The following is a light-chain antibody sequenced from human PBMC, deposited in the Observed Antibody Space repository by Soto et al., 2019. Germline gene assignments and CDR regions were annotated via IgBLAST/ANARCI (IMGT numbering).Light chain of an antibody. Sequence: DIQLTQSPSFLSASVGDKVTITCRASQAISSSLAWYQQNPGKAPKLLIYAASTLQSGVPSRFSGSGSETEFTLTISSLHPEDFATYYCQQLNSYPLSFGGGAKVEI. J-gene: IGKJ4*01. CDR1: QAISSS. CDR2: AAS. V-gene: IGKV1-9*01. CDR3: QQLNSYPLS.